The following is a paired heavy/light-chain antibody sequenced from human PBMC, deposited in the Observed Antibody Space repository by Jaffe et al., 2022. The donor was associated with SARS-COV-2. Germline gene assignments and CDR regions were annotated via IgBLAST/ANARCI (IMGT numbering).Heavy chain of an antibody. CDR3: AKAPSGAATYYHLDH. Sequence: QVQLVESGGGVVQPGRSLRLSCAASGFTFSSYGMHWVRQAPGKGLEWVAAISYDGSNTYYADSVKGRFTISRDNSKKTLFLQMNSLGGEDTAVYYCAKAPSGAATYYHLDHWGQGTLVTVSS. D-gene: IGHD3-22*01. CDR2: ISYDGSNT. J-gene: IGHJ4*02. V-gene: IGHV3-30*18. CDR1: GFTFSSYG.
Light chain of an antibody. V-gene: IGKV3-15*01. CDR1: QSVSSN. J-gene: IGKJ1*01. CDR3: QQYNNWPLWT. CDR2: GAS. Sequence: EIVVTQSPATLSVSPGESATLSCRASQSVSSNLAWYQQRPGQAPRLLIYGASTRAAGIPARFSGSRSGTEFTLTISGLQSEDFAVYYCQQYNNWPLWTFGQGTKVEIK.